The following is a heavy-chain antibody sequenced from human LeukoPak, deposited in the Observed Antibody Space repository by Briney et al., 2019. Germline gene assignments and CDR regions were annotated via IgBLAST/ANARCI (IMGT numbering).Heavy chain of an antibody. CDR3: AKLGAISPFGY. J-gene: IGHJ4*02. V-gene: IGHV3-23*01. D-gene: IGHD1-26*01. Sequence: GGSLRLSCAASGFTFSSYAMSGVRQAPGKGLEWVSAISGSGGSTYYADSVKGRFTISRDNSKNTLYLQMNSLRAEDTAVYYCAKLGAISPFGYWGQGTLVTVSS. CDR1: GFTFSSYA. CDR2: ISGSGGST.